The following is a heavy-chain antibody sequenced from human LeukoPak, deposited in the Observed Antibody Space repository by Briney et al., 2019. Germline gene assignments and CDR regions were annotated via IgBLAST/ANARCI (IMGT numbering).Heavy chain of an antibody. CDR3: TREIVPGIIH. CDR1: GGSIGSGGYF. J-gene: IGHJ4*02. V-gene: IGHV4-39*07. D-gene: IGHD1-14*01. Sequence: SETLFLTCTVSGGSIGSGGYFWGWIRQPPGKGLEWIGSINYDRITYYNPSLESRVTISVDTSKNQFSLKVGSVTAADTAVYYCTREIVPGIIHWGQGTLVTVSS. CDR2: INYDRIT.